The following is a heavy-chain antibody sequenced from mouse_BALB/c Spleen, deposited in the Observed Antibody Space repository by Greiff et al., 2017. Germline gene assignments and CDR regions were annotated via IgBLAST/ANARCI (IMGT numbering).Heavy chain of an antibody. CDR1: GFTFTDYY. CDR3: ARDRGSSSFAY. V-gene: IGHV7-3*02. J-gene: IGHJ3*01. CDR2: IRNKANGYTT. D-gene: IGHD1-1*01. Sequence: EVQLVESGGGLVQPGGSLRLSCATSGFTFTDYYMSWVRQPPGKALEWLGFIRNKANGYTTEYSASVKGRFTISRDNSQSILYLQMNTLRAEDSATYYCARDRGSSSFAYWGQGTLVTVSA.